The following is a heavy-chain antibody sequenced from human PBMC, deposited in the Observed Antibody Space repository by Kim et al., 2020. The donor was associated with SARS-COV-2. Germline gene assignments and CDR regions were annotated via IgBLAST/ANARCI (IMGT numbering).Heavy chain of an antibody. V-gene: IGHV4-34*01. D-gene: IGHD2-8*02. Sequence: SETLSLTCTVYGGSFSDNYYNWIRQPPGKGLEWIGEIHHSGNTKYNPSLKSRVTISLDTSKNQFSLKLSSVTAADTALYYCTRGILAHRLQFWGQGALVT. CDR1: GGSFSDNY. CDR2: IHHSGNT. J-gene: IGHJ4*02. CDR3: TRGILAHRLQF.